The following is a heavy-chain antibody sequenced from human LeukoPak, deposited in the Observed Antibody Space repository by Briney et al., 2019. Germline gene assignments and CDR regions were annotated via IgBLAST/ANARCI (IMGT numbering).Heavy chain of an antibody. D-gene: IGHD6-19*01. CDR1: GGSISSYY. Sequence: SETLSLTCTVSGGSISSYYWSWIRQPPGKGLEWIGYIYYSGSTNYNPSLKSRVTISVDTSKNQFSLKLSSVTAAGTAVYYCARDEMYSSGWYYFDYWGQGTLVTVSS. CDR2: IYYSGST. CDR3: ARDEMYSSGWYYFDY. V-gene: IGHV4-59*01. J-gene: IGHJ4*02.